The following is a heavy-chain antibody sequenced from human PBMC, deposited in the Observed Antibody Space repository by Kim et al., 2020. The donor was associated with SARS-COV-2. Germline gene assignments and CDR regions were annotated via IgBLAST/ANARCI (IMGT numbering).Heavy chain of an antibody. CDR1: GFTFGTYW. D-gene: IGHD2-21*02. CDR3: ARQMVTGTGASSYGVDV. CDR2: IKEDESEK. Sequence: GGSLRLSCAASGFTFGTYWMSWVRQAPGKGLEWVANIKEDESEKYYVDSVKGRFTISRDNAKNSLYLQMNTLTAEDTGVYYCARQMVTGTGASSYGVDVWGQETTVTVSS. J-gene: IGHJ6*02. V-gene: IGHV3-7*03.